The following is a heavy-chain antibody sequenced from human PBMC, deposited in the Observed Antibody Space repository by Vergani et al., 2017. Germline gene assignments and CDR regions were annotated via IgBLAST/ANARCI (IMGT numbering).Heavy chain of an antibody. Sequence: QVQLVQSGAEVKKPGASVKVSCTASGYTFTSYGISWVRQAPGQGLEWMGWISAYNGNTNYAQKLQGRVTMTTDTSTSTAYMELRSLRSDDTAVYYCARARGGHCGGDCYQYYFDYWGQGTLVTVSS. V-gene: IGHV1-18*01. CDR1: GYTFTSYG. J-gene: IGHJ4*02. CDR2: ISAYNGNT. D-gene: IGHD2-21*02. CDR3: ARARGGHCGGDCYQYYFDY.